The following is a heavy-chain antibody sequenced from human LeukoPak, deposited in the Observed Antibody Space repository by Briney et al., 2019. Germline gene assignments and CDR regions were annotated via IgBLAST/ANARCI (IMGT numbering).Heavy chain of an antibody. CDR3: ARVAPYYYDSSGYYAPYWYFDL. D-gene: IGHD3-22*01. CDR1: GGTFSSYA. V-gene: IGHV1-69*05. Sequence: SVKVSCKASGGTFSSYAISWVRQAPGQGLEWMGRIIPIFGTANYAQKFQGRVTITTDESTSTAYMELSSLRSEDTAVYYCARVAPYYYDSSGYYAPYWYFDLWGRGTLVTVSS. CDR2: IIPIFGTA. J-gene: IGHJ2*01.